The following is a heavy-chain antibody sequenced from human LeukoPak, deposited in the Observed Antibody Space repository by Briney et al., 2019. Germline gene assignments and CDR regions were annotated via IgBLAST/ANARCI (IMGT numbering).Heavy chain of an antibody. D-gene: IGHD5-12*01. CDR3: VRGYSGYDYAFDI. Sequence: GGSLRLSCAASGFTFSSYAMTWVRQAPGKGLEWVSGISSTGGSTYYTDSVKGRFTISRDNSKSTVFLQMNSLSTGDTAVYYCVRGYSGYDYAFDIWGQGTLVTVSS. V-gene: IGHV3-23*01. J-gene: IGHJ3*02. CDR2: ISSTGGST. CDR1: GFTFSSYA.